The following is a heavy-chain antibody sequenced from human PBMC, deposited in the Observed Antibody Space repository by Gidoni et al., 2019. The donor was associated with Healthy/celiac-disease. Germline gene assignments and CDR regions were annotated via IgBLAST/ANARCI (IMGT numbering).Heavy chain of an antibody. CDR1: GGSISSSSYY. CDR3: ARLPIAAADY. D-gene: IGHD6-13*01. Sequence: QLQLQESGPGLVKPSETLSLTCTVSGGSISSSSYYWGWIRQPPGKGLEWIGSIYYSGSTYYNPSLKSRVTISVYTSKNQFSLKLSSVTAADTAVYYCARLPIAAADYWGQGTLVTVSS. V-gene: IGHV4-39*01. CDR2: IYYSGST. J-gene: IGHJ4*02.